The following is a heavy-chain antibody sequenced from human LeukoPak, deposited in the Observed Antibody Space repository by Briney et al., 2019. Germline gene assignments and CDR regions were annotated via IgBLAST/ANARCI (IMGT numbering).Heavy chain of an antibody. D-gene: IGHD6-19*01. V-gene: IGHV3-23*01. CDR2: ISGSGGST. J-gene: IGHJ3*02. Sequence: GGSLRLSCAASGFTFSSYAMSWVRQAPGKGLEWVSAISGSGGSTYYADSVKGRFTISRDNSKNTLYLQMNSLRAEDTAVYYCAKGRARAVAGSRGSGAFDIWGQGTMVTVSS. CDR3: AKGRARAVAGSRGSGAFDI. CDR1: GFTFSSYA.